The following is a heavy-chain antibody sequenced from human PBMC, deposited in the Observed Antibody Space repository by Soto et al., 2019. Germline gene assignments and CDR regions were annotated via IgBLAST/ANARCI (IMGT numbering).Heavy chain of an antibody. CDR2: IYYRGNT. Sequence: QVQLQESGPGLVKPSETLSLTCTVSGGSVSSGSYYWSWIRQPPGKGLEWIGYIYYRGNTNYNPSLKSRVSISGETSKNQFALKLNSVTAADTAVYYCARGLRRLDCWGQGTLVTVSS. V-gene: IGHV4-61*01. D-gene: IGHD3-22*01. J-gene: IGHJ4*02. CDR1: GGSVSSGSYY. CDR3: ARGLRRLDC.